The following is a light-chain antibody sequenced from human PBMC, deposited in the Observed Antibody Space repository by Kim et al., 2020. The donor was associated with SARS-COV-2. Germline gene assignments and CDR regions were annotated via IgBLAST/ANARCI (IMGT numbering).Light chain of an antibody. Sequence: VSLGQTARITCQGGRLRKSYATGYQQNPGQAPILVIYGKNNRPAGIPDRFSGSSSGNTASLPITGAQAEDEADYYCNSRDSGDKVIFGGGTHLTVL. CDR1: RLRKSY. J-gene: IGLJ2*01. CDR2: GKN. CDR3: NSRDSGDKVI. V-gene: IGLV3-19*01.